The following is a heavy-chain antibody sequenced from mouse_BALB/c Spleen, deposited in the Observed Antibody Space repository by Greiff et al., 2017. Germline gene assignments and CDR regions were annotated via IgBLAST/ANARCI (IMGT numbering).Heavy chain of an antibody. V-gene: IGHV1-87*01. CDR3: ARSDYDGFAY. D-gene: IGHD2-4*01. Sequence: LVESGAELARPGASVKLSCKASGYTFTSYWMQWVKQRPGQGLEWIGAIYPGDGDTRYTQKFKGKATLTADKSSSTAYMQLSSLASEDSAVYYCARSDYDGFAYWGQGTLVTVSA. J-gene: IGHJ3*01. CDR2: IYPGDGDT. CDR1: GYTFTSYW.